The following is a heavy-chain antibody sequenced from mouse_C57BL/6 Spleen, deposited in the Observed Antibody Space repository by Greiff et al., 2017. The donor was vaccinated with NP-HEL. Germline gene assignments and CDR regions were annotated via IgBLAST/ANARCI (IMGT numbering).Heavy chain of an antibody. CDR2: IDPENGDT. J-gene: IGHJ4*01. V-gene: IGHV14-4*01. CDR3: TTALTTVVPMDY. D-gene: IGHD1-1*01. Sequence: VQLQQSGAELVRPGASVKLSCTASGFNIKDDYMHWVKQRPEQGLEWIGWIDPENGDTEYASKFQGKATITADTSSNTAYLQLSSLTSEDTAVYYCTTALTTVVPMDYWGQGTSVTVSS. CDR1: GFNIKDDY.